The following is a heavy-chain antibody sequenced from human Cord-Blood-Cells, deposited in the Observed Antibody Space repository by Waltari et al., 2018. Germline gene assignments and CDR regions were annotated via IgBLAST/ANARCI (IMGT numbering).Heavy chain of an antibody. J-gene: IGHJ4*02. V-gene: IGHV3-30*04. CDR2: ISYDGSNK. CDR1: GFTFSSYA. Sequence: QVQLVESGGGVVQPGRSLRLSCAASGFTFSSYAMHLGPQAPGKGLEWVAVISYDGSNKYYADSVKGRFTISRDNSKNTLYLQMNSLRAEDTAVYYCARDPTMVRGVIDYWGQGTLVTVSS. CDR3: ARDPTMVRGVIDY. D-gene: IGHD3-10*01.